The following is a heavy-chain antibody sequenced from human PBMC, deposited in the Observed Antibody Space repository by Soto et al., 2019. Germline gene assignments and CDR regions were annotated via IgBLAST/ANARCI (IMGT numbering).Heavy chain of an antibody. Sequence: PGESLEISCRGSGYSFASYWISWVRQMPGKGLEWLGRIDPSDSYINYSPSFQGHVTISADKSISTAYLQWSSLKASDTAMYYCARRGDRISLYKYGLDVWGQGTTVTVSS. CDR1: GYSFASYW. CDR2: IDPSDSYI. V-gene: IGHV5-10-1*01. D-gene: IGHD2-15*01. CDR3: ARRGDRISLYKYGLDV. J-gene: IGHJ6*02.